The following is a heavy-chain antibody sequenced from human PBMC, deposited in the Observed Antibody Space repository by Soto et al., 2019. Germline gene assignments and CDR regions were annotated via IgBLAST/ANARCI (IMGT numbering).Heavy chain of an antibody. J-gene: IGHJ2*01. CDR3: AKDLGAFGETVYFDP. CDR2: ISWNSGSI. CDR1: GFTFDDYA. Sequence: EVQLVESGGGLVQPGRSLRLSCAASGFTFDDYAMHWVRQAPGKGLEWVSGISWNSGSIGYADSVKGRFTISRDNAKNSLYLQMNSLRAEDTALYYCAKDLGAFGETVYFDPWGRGTLVTVSS. D-gene: IGHD1-26*01. V-gene: IGHV3-9*01.